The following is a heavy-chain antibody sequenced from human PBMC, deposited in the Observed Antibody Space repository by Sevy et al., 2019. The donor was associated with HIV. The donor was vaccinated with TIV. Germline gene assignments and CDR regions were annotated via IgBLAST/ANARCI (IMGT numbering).Heavy chain of an antibody. V-gene: IGHV3-30*18. CDR3: EKSGLAVAATYLTDH. CDR1: GFSFSTYG. CDR2: ISYDASNT. J-gene: IGHJ5*02. Sequence: GGSLRLSCEASGFSFSTYGMHWVRQAPGKGLEWVAVISYDASNTYYADSVKGRVTISRDNSKNTLYLQMESLRAEDTAVYYCEKSGLAVAATYLTDHWGQGTLVTVPS. D-gene: IGHD6-19*01.